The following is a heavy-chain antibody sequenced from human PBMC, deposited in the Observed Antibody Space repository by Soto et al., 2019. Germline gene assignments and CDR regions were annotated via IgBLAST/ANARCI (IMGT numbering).Heavy chain of an antibody. CDR3: ARQVEGEIQLWPALGY. D-gene: IGHD5-18*01. Sequence: QVQLQESGPGLVKPSETLSLTCTVSGGSISSYYWSWIRQPPGKGLEWIGYIYYSGSTNYNPSLKRRGTISGATAKNQVALKLSSVTAADTAVYYCARQVEGEIQLWPALGYWGQGTLVTVSS. CDR1: GGSISSYY. J-gene: IGHJ4*02. V-gene: IGHV4-59*08. CDR2: IYYSGST.